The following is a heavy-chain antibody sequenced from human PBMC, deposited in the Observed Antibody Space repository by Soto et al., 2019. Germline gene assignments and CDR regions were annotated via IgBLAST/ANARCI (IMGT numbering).Heavy chain of an antibody. V-gene: IGHV1-69*12. CDR2: IIPVFGTA. Sequence: QVQLVQSGAEVKKPGSSVRVSCKASGGTLRNYGISWVRQAPGQGLEWMGGIIPVFGTANYAQKFQGRVTIIADESTSTVYMDVTSLRSEDTAVYYWSRGDATKIVVTTYYGMDVWGQGTTVTVSS. D-gene: IGHD4-17*01. J-gene: IGHJ6*02. CDR1: GGTLRNYG. CDR3: SRGDATKIVVTTYYGMDV.